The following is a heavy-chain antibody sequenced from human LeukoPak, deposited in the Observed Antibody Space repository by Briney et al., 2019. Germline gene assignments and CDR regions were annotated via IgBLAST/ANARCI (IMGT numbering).Heavy chain of an antibody. CDR1: GFSFSSYG. CDR3: AKSSYYDSSGYYREYYFDH. CDR2: ISGGGGST. D-gene: IGHD3-22*01. Sequence: GGSLRLSCAASGFSFSSYGMTWVRQAPGKGLEWVSSISGGGGSTNSADSVKGRFTISRDNSKNTLYLQMNSLRVEDTAVYYCAKSSYYDSSGYYREYYFDHWGQGTLVTVSS. J-gene: IGHJ4*02. V-gene: IGHV3-23*01.